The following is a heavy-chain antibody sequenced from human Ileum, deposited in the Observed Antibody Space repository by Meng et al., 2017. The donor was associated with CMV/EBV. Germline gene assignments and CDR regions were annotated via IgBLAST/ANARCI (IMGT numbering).Heavy chain of an antibody. J-gene: IGHJ6*02. CDR1: GFTFSDYY. Sequence: GESLKISCVASGFTFSDYYMSWVRQAPGKGLEWVSDINSSGVTIYYVDSVKGRFTISRDNAKNSLYLQMNSLRVEDTAVYYCARPRSSRYGMDVWGQGTTVTVSS. CDR2: INSSGVTI. CDR3: ARPRSSRYGMDV. D-gene: IGHD2-2*01. V-gene: IGHV3-11*01.